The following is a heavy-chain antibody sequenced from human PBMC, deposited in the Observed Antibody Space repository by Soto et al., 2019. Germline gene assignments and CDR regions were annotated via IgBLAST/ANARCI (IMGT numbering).Heavy chain of an antibody. CDR3: ARQSTIKLLPYNWFDP. Sequence: SETLSLTCTVSGGSISSSSYYWGWIRQPPGKGLEWIGSIYYSGSTYYNPSLKSRVTISVDTSQNQFSLKLSSVTAADTAVYYCARQSTIKLLPYNWFDPWGQGTLVTVSS. J-gene: IGHJ5*02. D-gene: IGHD2-15*01. CDR2: IYYSGST. V-gene: IGHV4-39*01. CDR1: GGSISSSSYY.